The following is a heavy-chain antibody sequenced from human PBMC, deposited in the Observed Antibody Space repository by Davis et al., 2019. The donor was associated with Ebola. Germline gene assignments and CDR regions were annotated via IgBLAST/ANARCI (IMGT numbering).Heavy chain of an antibody. Sequence: SLKISCSASGITIDDYAIHWVRQVPGKGLEWVSGITWNSGRIGYADSVGGRFTVSRDNANSALSLQMTSLRAEDTAVYFCVRDSLPNTPGWSGPNWFDPWGQGTLVTVSS. CDR3: VRDSLPNTPGWSGPNWFDP. CDR2: ITWNSGRI. CDR1: GITIDDYA. D-gene: IGHD6-19*01. V-gene: IGHV3-9*01. J-gene: IGHJ5*02.